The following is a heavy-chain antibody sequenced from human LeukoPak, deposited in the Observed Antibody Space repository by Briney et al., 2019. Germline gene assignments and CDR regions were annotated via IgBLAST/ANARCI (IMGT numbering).Heavy chain of an antibody. CDR2: ISGSGGST. J-gene: IGHJ6*04. D-gene: IGHD3-10*01. CDR1: GFTFSSYV. CDR3: AKDRHFEGSGSSTWEWDV. Sequence: GGTLRLSCAASGFTFSSYVMSWVRQAPGKGLEWVSAISGSGGSTYYAVSVKGRFTISRDKSKNTLSLQMNILRAEDTAVYYCAKDRHFEGSGSSTWEWDVWGKGTTVTISS. V-gene: IGHV3-23*01.